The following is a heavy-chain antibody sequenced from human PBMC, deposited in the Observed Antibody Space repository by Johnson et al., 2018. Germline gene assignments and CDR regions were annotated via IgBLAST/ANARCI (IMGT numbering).Heavy chain of an antibody. Sequence: EVQLGQAGGGLVQPGGSLRLSCAASGFTFSSYAMSWVRQAPGKGLEWVSTLSGSGDTTFYTDSVRGRFTISRANSKNTLYLQMNSLRAEDTAVYYCAKHGVGYYYYMDVWGKGTTVTVSS. CDR2: LSGSGDTT. CDR3: AKHGVGYYYYMDV. D-gene: IGHD2-8*01. V-gene: IGHV3-23*04. CDR1: GFTFSSYA. J-gene: IGHJ6*03.